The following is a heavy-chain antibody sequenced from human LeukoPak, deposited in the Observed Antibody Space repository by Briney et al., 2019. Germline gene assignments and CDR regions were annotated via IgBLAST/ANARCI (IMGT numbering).Heavy chain of an antibody. V-gene: IGHV4-39*07. D-gene: IGHD3-3*01. J-gene: IGHJ1*01. CDR1: GGSISSSSYY. CDR2: IYYSGST. Sequence: ASETLSLTCTVSGGSISSSSYYWGWIRQPPGKGLEWIGSIYYSGSTYYNPSLKSRVTISVDTSKNQFSLKLSSVTAADTAVYHCATVRFLEWSAYFQHWGQGTLVTVSS. CDR3: ATVRFLEWSAYFQH.